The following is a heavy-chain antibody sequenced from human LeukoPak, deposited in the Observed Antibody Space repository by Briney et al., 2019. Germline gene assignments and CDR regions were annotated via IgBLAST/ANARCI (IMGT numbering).Heavy chain of an antibody. CDR2: ISAYNGNT. D-gene: IGHD2-2*01. Sequence: GASVKVSCKASGYTFTSHGISWVRQAPGQGLEWMGWISAYNGNTNYAQKLQGRVTMTTDTSTSTAYMELRSLRSDDTAVYYCARDRANVVVVPALPEAWFDPWGQGTLVTVSS. CDR3: ARDRANVVVVPALPEAWFDP. CDR1: GYTFTSHG. J-gene: IGHJ5*02. V-gene: IGHV1-18*01.